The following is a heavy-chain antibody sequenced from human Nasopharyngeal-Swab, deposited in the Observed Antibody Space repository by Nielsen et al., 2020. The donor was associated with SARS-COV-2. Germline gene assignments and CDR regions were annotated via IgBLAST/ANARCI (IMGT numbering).Heavy chain of an antibody. CDR3: AKDEMIRGVIGGSYFDS. CDR2: ISYDGNDK. J-gene: IGHJ4*02. V-gene: IGHV3-30*18. D-gene: IGHD3-10*01. CDR1: GFTFNSYG. Sequence: GESLKISCAASGFTFNSYGMHWARQAPGKGLEWVALISYDGNDKSYGDSVKGRFTISRDNSKNTLYLQMNSLRAEDTAVYYCAKDEMIRGVIGGSYFDSWGQGTLVTVSS.